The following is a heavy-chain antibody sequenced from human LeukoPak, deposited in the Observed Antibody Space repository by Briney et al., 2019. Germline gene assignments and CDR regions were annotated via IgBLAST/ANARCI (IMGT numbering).Heavy chain of an antibody. CDR3: ARLRQWLGPNFDY. J-gene: IGHJ4*02. CDR1: GFTFSDYY. CDR2: ISNSGSTI. V-gene: IGHV3-11*04. Sequence: GGSLRLSCAASGFTFSDYYMSWIRQAPGKGLEWVSYISNSGSTIYYADSVKGRFTISRDNAKNSLYLQMNSLRAEDTAVYYCARLRQWLGPNFDYWGQGTLVTVSS. D-gene: IGHD6-19*01.